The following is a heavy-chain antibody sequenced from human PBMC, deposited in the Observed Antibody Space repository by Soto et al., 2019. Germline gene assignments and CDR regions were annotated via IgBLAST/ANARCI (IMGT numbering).Heavy chain of an antibody. CDR3: ALLTSGWYGDVDF. CDR2: ISSGHGDI. D-gene: IGHD6-19*01. J-gene: IGHJ4*02. CDR1: GFTFSSYS. Sequence: DVQLVESGGGLVKPGGSLTLSCAASGFTFSSYSLSWVRQAPGKGLEWVSSISSGHGDIYYADSVKGRFIGSRDNAKNLLFLQMNNLRVEDTAVYYCALLTSGWYGDVDFCGQGTLVTVSS. V-gene: IGHV3-21*01.